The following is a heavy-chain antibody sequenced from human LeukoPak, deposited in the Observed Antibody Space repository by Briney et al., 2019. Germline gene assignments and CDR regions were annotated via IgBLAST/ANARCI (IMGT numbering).Heavy chain of an antibody. CDR1: GGSISSYY. Sequence: SETLSLTCTVSGGSISSYYWSWIRQPPGKGLEWIGYIYYSGSTNYNPSLKSRVTISVDTSKNQFSLKLSSVTVADTAVYYCAREIGYCSGGSCYYYGMDVWGQGTTVTVSS. CDR2: IYYSGST. J-gene: IGHJ6*02. V-gene: IGHV4-59*01. D-gene: IGHD2-15*01. CDR3: AREIGYCSGGSCYYYGMDV.